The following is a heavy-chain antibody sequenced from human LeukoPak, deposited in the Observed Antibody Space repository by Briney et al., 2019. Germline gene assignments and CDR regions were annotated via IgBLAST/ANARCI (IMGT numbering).Heavy chain of an antibody. Sequence: GGSLRLSCAASGFTLSNYAMTWVRQAPGKGLGWGSCISGGGADTHYADSVKGRVTISRDNSKNTVSLQMNSLRAEDTAVYYCAKGAFERFGEPSDYWGQGTLVTVSS. CDR1: GFTLSNYA. CDR3: AKGAFERFGEPSDY. D-gene: IGHD3-10*01. V-gene: IGHV3-23*01. CDR2: ISGGGADT. J-gene: IGHJ4*02.